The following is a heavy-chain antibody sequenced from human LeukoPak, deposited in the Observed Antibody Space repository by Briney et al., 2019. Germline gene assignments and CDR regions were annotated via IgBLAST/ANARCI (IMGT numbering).Heavy chain of an antibody. CDR3: ARRAAAGTGGRWVYYYYMDV. CDR1: GSIFTSYW. V-gene: IGHV5-51*01. D-gene: IGHD6-13*01. Sequence: PGASLQISCKGSGSIFTSYWIGWVRRLPGKGLEWMGIIYPGDSDTRYSPSFQGQVTISADKSISTAYLQWSSLKASDTAMYYCARRAAAGTGGRWVYYYYMDVWGKGTTVTVSS. J-gene: IGHJ6*03. CDR2: IYPGDSDT.